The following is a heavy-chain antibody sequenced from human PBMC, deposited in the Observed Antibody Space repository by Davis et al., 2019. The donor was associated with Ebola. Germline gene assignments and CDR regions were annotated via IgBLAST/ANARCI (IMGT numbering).Heavy chain of an antibody. CDR1: GYTFTSYY. Sequence: AASVKVSCKASGYTFTSYYMHWVRQAPGQGLEWMGIINPSGGSTSYAQKFQGRVTITRDTSASTAYMELSSLRSEDTAVYYCARADSSSWYGDWYFDLWGRGTLVTVSS. J-gene: IGHJ2*01. V-gene: IGHV1-46*01. CDR3: ARADSSSWYGDWYFDL. D-gene: IGHD6-13*01. CDR2: INPSGGST.